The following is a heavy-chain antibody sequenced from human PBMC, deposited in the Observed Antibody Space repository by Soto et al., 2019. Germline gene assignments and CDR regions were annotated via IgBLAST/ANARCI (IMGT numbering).Heavy chain of an antibody. CDR1: GYSFTTYW. V-gene: IGHV5-51*01. J-gene: IGHJ4*02. CDR2: IYPGDSDT. CDR3: ARGFSGYTSSWPY. Sequence: ESLKISCKASGYSFTTYWIAWVRQKPGEGLEWMGIIYPGDSDTRHSPSFQGQVTISVDKSISTAYLQWSSLKASDAAMYYCARGFSGYTSSWPYWGQGTLVTVSS. D-gene: IGHD6-13*01.